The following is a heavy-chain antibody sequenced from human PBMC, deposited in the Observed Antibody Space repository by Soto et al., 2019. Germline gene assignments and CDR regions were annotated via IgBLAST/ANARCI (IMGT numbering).Heavy chain of an antibody. CDR2: MYHSGST. Sequence: SETLSLTCGVSGGSISSGYSWGCIRQPPGKGLEWIGYMYHSGSTDYNPSLRSRVTISVDRSKNRFSLKLSSVTAADTAVYYCARETTGSYYLDYWGQGTLVTVSS. D-gene: IGHD1-26*01. V-gene: IGHV4-30-2*01. CDR1: GGSISSGYS. J-gene: IGHJ4*02. CDR3: ARETTGSYYLDY.